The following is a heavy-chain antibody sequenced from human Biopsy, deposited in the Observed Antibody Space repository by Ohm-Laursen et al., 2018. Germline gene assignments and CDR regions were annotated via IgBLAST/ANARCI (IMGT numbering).Heavy chain of an antibody. CDR1: GGSFSNYA. CDR3: ASQTPRNPDILTGAFHYDMAV. D-gene: IGHD3-9*01. V-gene: IGHV1-69*05. J-gene: IGHJ6*02. Sequence: ASVKVSCKFSGGSFSNYAISWVRQAPGQGLEWMGGIVTFFGTVKYAQRFQGRLTISTDRSTDTAYMELSSLTSEDTAVFYCASQTPRNPDILTGAFHYDMAVWGQGTTVTVSS. CDR2: IVTFFGTV.